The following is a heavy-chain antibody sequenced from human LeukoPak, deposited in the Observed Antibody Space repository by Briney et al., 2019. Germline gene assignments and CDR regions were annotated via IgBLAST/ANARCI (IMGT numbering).Heavy chain of an antibody. V-gene: IGHV3-23*01. J-gene: IGHJ3*02. D-gene: IGHD3-22*01. CDR3: AKDRPRYYYDSSGYWETDAFDI. Sequence: GGSLRLSCAASGFTFSSYAMSWVHQAPGKGLEWVSAISGSGGSTYYADSVKGRFTISRDNSKNTLYLQMNSLRAEDTAVYYCAKDRPRYYYDSSGYWETDAFDIWGQGTMVTVSS. CDR2: ISGSGGST. CDR1: GFTFSSYA.